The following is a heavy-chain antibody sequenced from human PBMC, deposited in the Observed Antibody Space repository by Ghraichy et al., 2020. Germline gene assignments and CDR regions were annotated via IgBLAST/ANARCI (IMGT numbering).Heavy chain of an antibody. CDR2: TYYRSKWYN. V-gene: IGHV6-1*01. J-gene: IGHJ6*03. CDR1: GDSVSSNSAA. Sequence: SQTLSLTCAISGDSVSSNSAAWNWIRQSPSRGLEWLGRTYYRSKWYNDYAVSVKSRIIINPDTSKNQFSLQLNSVTPEDTAVYYCARDGSYGSGSYYYYYYYYMDVWGKGTTVTVSS. CDR3: ARDGSYGSGSYYYYYYYYMDV. D-gene: IGHD3-10*01.